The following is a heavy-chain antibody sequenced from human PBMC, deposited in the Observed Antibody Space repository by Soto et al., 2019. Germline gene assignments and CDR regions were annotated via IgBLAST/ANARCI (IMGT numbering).Heavy chain of an antibody. CDR3: ARGGAWTPEGLGY. Sequence: QVQLVESGGGVVQPGRSLRLSCAASGFTFSSFAMHWVRQAPGKGLEWLAVISSDVVNYYYAESVKGRFTISRDNSKNTLYLQMDSLRNEETAVYYCARGGAWTPEGLGYWGQGTLVTVSS. V-gene: IGHV3-30-3*01. CDR1: GFTFSSFA. D-gene: IGHD2-15*01. J-gene: IGHJ4*02. CDR2: ISSDVVNY.